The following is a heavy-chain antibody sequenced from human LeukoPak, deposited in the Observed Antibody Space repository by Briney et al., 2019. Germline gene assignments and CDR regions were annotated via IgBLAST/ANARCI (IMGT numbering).Heavy chain of an antibody. CDR1: GFTFSSYW. CDR2: INSNGSST. V-gene: IGHV3-74*01. CDR3: ARAAAYYDFWSGTFESYYYYYYMDV. Sequence: PGGSLRLSCAASGFTFSSYWMHWLRHAPGKGLVWVSRINSNGSSTSYADSVKGRFTISRDNAKNTLYLQMNSLIAEDTAVYYCARAAAYYDFWSGTFESYYYYYYMDVWGKGTTVTVSS. J-gene: IGHJ6*03. D-gene: IGHD3-3*01.